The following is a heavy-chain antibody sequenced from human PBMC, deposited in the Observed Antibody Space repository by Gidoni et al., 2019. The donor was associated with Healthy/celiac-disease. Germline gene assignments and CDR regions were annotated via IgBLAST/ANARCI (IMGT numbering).Heavy chain of an antibody. Sequence: QVQLVESGGGVVQPGRSLRPPCAASGFTFSSYGMHWVRQAPGKGLGWVAVISYDGSNKYYADSVKGRFTISRDNSKNTLYLQMNSLRAEDTAVYYCAKDQVGATDYWGQGTLVTVSS. CDR3: AKDQVGATDY. CDR2: ISYDGSNK. J-gene: IGHJ4*02. CDR1: GFTFSSYG. D-gene: IGHD1-26*01. V-gene: IGHV3-30*18.